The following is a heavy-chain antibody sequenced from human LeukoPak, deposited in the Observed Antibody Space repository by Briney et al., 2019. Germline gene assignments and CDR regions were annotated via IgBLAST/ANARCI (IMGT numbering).Heavy chain of an antibody. D-gene: IGHD3-10*01. CDR2: IIPILGIA. CDR1: GGTLSSYT. V-gene: IGHV1-69*02. Sequence: SVKVSCKASGGTLSSYTISWVRQAPGQGLEWMGRIIPILGIANYAQKFQGRVTVTADKSTSTAYMELSSLRSEDTAVYYCASETMVRGVIPFGYWGQGTLVTVSS. CDR3: ASETMVRGVIPFGY. J-gene: IGHJ4*02.